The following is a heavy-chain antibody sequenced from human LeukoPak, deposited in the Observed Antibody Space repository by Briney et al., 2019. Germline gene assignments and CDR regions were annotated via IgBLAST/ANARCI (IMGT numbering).Heavy chain of an antibody. V-gene: IGHV4-34*01. J-gene: IGHJ4*02. CDR2: INHSGIT. D-gene: IGHD6-13*01. CDR3: ASDTAAGTG. Sequence: PSETLSLTCAVFGGSFSDYYWSWIRQPPGKGLEWIGEINHSGITNYNPSPKSRVTISVDTSKNQFSLKLSSVTAADTSVYYCASDTAAGTGWGQGTLVTVSS. CDR1: GGSFSDYY.